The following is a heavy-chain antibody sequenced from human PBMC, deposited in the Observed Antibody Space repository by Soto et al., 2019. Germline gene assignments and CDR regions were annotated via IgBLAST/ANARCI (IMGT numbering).Heavy chain of an antibody. CDR3: AREKNYYDTRGVGVYFDY. V-gene: IGHV4-61*01. D-gene: IGHD3-22*01. CDR1: GGSVSSGSYY. Sequence: PSETLSLTCTVSGGSVSSGSYYWSWIRQPPGKGLEWIGYIYYSGSTNYNPSLKSRVTIPVDTSKNQFSLKLSSVTAADTAVYYCAREKNYYDTRGVGVYFDYWGQGTLVTVSS. CDR2: IYYSGST. J-gene: IGHJ4*02.